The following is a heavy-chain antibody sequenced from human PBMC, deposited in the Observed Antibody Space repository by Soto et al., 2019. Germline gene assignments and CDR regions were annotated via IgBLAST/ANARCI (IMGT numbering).Heavy chain of an antibody. Sequence: ASVKVSCKASGYTFTGHYIHWVRQAPEQGPEWMGEIGPESGATRYAQKFQGRVTMTRDMSITTVYMELNNLSPDDTAVYYCAREGRGKKAGYNGLVSLGYWGQGTLVTVSS. CDR2: IGPESGAT. D-gene: IGHD2-2*02. J-gene: IGHJ4*02. CDR1: GYTFTGHY. V-gene: IGHV1-2*02. CDR3: AREGRGKKAGYNGLVSLGY.